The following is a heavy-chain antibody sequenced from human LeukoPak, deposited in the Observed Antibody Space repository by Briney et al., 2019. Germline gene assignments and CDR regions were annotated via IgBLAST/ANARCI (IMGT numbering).Heavy chain of an antibody. CDR2: IKQDGSEK. CDR1: GFIFSSYW. D-gene: IGHD2-15*01. V-gene: IGHV3-7*01. J-gene: IGHJ4*02. CDR3: ARAGHYCSGGSCYYGY. Sequence: GGSLRLSCAASGFIFSSYWMSWVRQAPGKGLEWVANIKQDGSEKYYVDSVKGRFTISRDNAKNSLYLQMNSLRAEDTAVYYCARAGHYCSGGSCYYGYWGQGTLVTVSS.